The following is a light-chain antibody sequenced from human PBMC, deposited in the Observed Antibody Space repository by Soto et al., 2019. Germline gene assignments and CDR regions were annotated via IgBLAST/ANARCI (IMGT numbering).Light chain of an antibody. CDR3: ATWDSRLRALL. CDR2: EVR. V-gene: IGLV2-14*01. CDR1: SSDVGGYNY. J-gene: IGLJ2*01. Sequence: QSALTQPASVSGSPGQSITISCTGTSSDVGGYNYVSWYQQHPGKAPKLIIYEVRNRPSGIPDRFSGSKSGTSATLGITGLQAGDEGDYYCATWDSRLRALLFGGGTKLTVL.